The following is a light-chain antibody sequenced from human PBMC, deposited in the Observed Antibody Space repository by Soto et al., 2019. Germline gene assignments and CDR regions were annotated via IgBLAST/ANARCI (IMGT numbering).Light chain of an antibody. CDR3: QQYNSYPRT. V-gene: IGKV1-5*03. Sequence: DIQLTQSPSTLSSSVGDRVTITCRASQSISIWLAWYQQKPGKAPKLLIYKASSLESGVLSRFSGSGSGTEFTLTISSLQPDDFATYYCQQYNSYPRTFGQGTKVEIK. CDR1: QSISIW. CDR2: KAS. J-gene: IGKJ1*01.